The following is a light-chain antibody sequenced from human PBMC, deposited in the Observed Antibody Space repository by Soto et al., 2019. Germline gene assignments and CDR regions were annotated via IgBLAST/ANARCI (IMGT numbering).Light chain of an antibody. V-gene: IGKV2-24*01. CDR3: MQGTQFPYT. J-gene: IGKJ2*01. CDR1: QGLVFSDGNTY. CDR2: KIS. Sequence: DIVMTHTPLSSPVTLGQPASISCRSSQGLVFSDGNTYLSWLQQRPGQPPRLLIYKISSRFSGVPDRFSGSGSGTDFTLRISAVEAEDVGVYYCMQGTQFPYTFGQGTRLEIK.